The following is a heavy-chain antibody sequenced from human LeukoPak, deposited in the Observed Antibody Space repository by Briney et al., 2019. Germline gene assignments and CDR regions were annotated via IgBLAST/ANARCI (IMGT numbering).Heavy chain of an antibody. Sequence: GESLKISCKGSGYNFANFWIGWVRQMPGKGLEWMGIIYVGDSDIRYSPSFQGHVTMSGDISISTAYLQWSSLKASDTVMYYCARQGDGYDSRVSDGFDIWGQGTMVTVSS. D-gene: IGHD5-24*01. CDR1: GYNFANFW. V-gene: IGHV5-51*01. CDR2: IYVGDSDI. CDR3: ARQGDGYDSRVSDGFDI. J-gene: IGHJ3*02.